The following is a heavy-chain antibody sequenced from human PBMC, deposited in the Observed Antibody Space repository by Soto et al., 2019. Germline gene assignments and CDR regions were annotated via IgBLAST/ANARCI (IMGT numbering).Heavy chain of an antibody. CDR3: ARNEYQLLYSSADSMYYYYYYMDV. V-gene: IGHV3-7*01. CDR2: IKQDGSEK. J-gene: IGHJ6*03. CDR1: GFTFSSSW. D-gene: IGHD2-2*02. Sequence: EVQLVESGGGLVQPGGSLRLSCAASGFTFSSSWMSWVRQAPGKGLEWVANIKQDGSEKYYVDSVKGRFTISRDNAKNSLYLQMTSLRDEDTDVYYCARNEYQLLYSSADSMYYYYYYMDVWGKGTTVTVSS.